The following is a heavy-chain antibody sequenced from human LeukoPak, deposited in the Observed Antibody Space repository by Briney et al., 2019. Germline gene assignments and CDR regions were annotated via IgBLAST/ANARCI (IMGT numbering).Heavy chain of an antibody. V-gene: IGHV3-23*01. J-gene: IGHJ4*02. CDR3: AKSPFRSSTGGYFDY. D-gene: IGHD2-2*01. Sequence: PGGSLRLSCAASGFTFSSYAMSWVRQAPGKGLEWVSAISGSGGSTYYADSVKGRFTISRDNSKNTLYLQMNSLRAEDTAVYYCAKSPFRSSTGGYFDYWGQGTLVTVSS. CDR1: GFTFSSYA. CDR2: ISGSGGST.